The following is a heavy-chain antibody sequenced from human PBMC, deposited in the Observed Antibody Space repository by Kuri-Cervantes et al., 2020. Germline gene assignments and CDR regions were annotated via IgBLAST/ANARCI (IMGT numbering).Heavy chain of an antibody. D-gene: IGHD3/OR15-3a*01. J-gene: IGHJ6*02. V-gene: IGHV3-33*01. CDR3: ARDDVTTSGLVYYYGMDV. CDR2: IWYDGSNK. CDR1: GFTFSSYG. Sequence: GGSLRLSCAASGFTFSSYGMHWVRKAPGKGLEWVAVIWYDGSNKYYADSVKGRFTISRDNAKNSLYLQMNSLRAEDTAVYYCARDDVTTSGLVYYYGMDVWGQGTTVTVSS.